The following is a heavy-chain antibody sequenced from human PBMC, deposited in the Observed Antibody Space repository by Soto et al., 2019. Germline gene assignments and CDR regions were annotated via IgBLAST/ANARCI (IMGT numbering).Heavy chain of an antibody. CDR2: ISAYNGNT. CDR1: GYTFTSYG. Sequence: ASVKVSCKASGYTFTSYGISWVRQAPGQGLEWMGWISAYNGNTNYAQKRQGRVTMTTDTSTSTAYMELRSLRSDDTAVYYCARSIYFAARDGMDVWGQGTTVTVSS. V-gene: IGHV1-18*04. J-gene: IGHJ6*02. D-gene: IGHD3-9*01. CDR3: ARSIYFAARDGMDV.